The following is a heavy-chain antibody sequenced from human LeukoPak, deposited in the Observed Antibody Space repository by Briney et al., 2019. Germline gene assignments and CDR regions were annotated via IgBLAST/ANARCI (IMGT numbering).Heavy chain of an antibody. CDR2: INHSGST. CDR3: ARDLYYYGSGDYYYYMDV. Sequence: SETLSLTCAVYGGSFSGYYWSWIRQPPGKGLEWIGEINHSGSTNYNPSLKSRVTISVDTSKNQFSLKLSSVTAADTAVYYCARDLYYYGSGDYYYYMDVWGKGTTVTISS. CDR1: GGSFSGYY. D-gene: IGHD3-10*01. J-gene: IGHJ6*03. V-gene: IGHV4-34*01.